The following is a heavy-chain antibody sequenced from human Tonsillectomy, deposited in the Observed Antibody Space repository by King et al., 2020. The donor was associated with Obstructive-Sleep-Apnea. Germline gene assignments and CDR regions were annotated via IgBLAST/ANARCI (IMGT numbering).Heavy chain of an antibody. CDR3: AKDYYGSGSYAHFDY. Sequence: VQLVESGGVVVHPGGSLRLSCAASGFTFDDYAMHWVRQAPGKGLEWVSLISWDGGSTYYAESVKGRFTISRDNSKNSLYLQMNSLRAEDTALYYCAKDYYGSGSYAHFDYWGQGTLVTVSS. V-gene: IGHV3-43D*03. CDR1: GFTFDDYA. J-gene: IGHJ4*02. D-gene: IGHD3-10*01. CDR2: ISWDGGST.